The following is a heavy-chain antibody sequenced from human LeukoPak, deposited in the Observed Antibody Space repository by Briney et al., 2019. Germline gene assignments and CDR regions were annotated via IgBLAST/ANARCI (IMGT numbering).Heavy chain of an antibody. CDR1: GYTFTSYA. J-gene: IGHJ4*02. D-gene: IGHD3-3*01. V-gene: IGHV7-4-1*02. CDR2: INTNTGNP. CDR3: ARKSRPYSDFWSGYYAQPYYFDY. Sequence: ASVKVSCKASGYTFTSYAMNWERQAPGQGLEWMGWINTNTGNPTYAQGFTGRFVFSLDTSVSTAYLQISSLKAEDTAVYYCARKSRPYSDFWSGYYAQPYYFDYWGQGTLVTVSS.